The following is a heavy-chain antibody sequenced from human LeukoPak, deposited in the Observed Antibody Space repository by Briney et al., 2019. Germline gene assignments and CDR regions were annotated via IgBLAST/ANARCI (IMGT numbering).Heavy chain of an antibody. CDR2: INHSGST. V-gene: IGHV4-34*01. Sequence: SETLSLTCAVYGGSFSGYCWSWIRQPPGKGLEWIGEINHSGSTNYNPSLKSRVTISVDTSKNQFSLKLSSVTAADTAVYYCASRAGIVVVPAATGYYFDYWGQGTLVTVSS. J-gene: IGHJ4*02. CDR3: ASRAGIVVVPAATGYYFDY. CDR1: GGSFSGYC. D-gene: IGHD2-2*01.